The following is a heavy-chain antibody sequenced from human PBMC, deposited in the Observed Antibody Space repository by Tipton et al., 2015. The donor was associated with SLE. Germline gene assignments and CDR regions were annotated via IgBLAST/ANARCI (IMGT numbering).Heavy chain of an antibody. Sequence: TLSLTCAVYGGSFSGYSWSWIRQPPGKGLEWIGQTNPSGNTNYNPSLKSRVTISVEPSNNQLSLKLTSVPAADTAVYYCARGAKERITLVRVRPYYFDYWGQGSLVTVSS. CDR3: ARGAKERITLVRVRPYYFDY. D-gene: IGHD3-10*01. CDR1: GGSFSGYS. CDR2: TNPSGNT. V-gene: IGHV4-34*01. J-gene: IGHJ4*01.